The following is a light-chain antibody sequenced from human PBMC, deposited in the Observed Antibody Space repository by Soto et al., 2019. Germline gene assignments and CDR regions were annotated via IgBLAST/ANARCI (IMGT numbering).Light chain of an antibody. J-gene: IGKJ2*01. CDR3: QQYNNWPPTYT. CDR2: GAS. CDR1: QSVSSN. V-gene: IGKV3-15*01. Sequence: EIVMTQSTATLSVSPGERATLSCRASQSVSSNLAWYQQKPGQAPRLLIYGASTRATGIPAKFSGSGSGTEFTLTISSLQSEDFAVYYWQQYNNWPPTYTFGQGTKLEIK.